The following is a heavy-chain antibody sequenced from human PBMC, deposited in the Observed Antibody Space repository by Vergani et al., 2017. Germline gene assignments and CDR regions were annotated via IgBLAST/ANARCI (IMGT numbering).Heavy chain of an antibody. V-gene: IGHV3-23*01. CDR1: GFTFSNYA. Sequence: EVQLLESGGGLVQPGGSLRLSCAASGFTFSNYAMSWVRQAPGKGLEWVSIIRGSGDSTYYADSVKGRFTISRDNSKNTLYLQMNSLRAEDTAVYYCAKFPNDFWIGYPLGLGYYYYYMDVWGKGTTVTVSS. CDR2: IRGSGDST. CDR3: AKFPNDFWIGYPLGLGYYYYYMDV. D-gene: IGHD3-3*01. J-gene: IGHJ6*03.